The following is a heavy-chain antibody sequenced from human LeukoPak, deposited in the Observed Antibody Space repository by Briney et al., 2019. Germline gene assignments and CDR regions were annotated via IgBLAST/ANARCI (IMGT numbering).Heavy chain of an antibody. CDR1: GLTFSSYA. CDR2: ISGSGATT. CDR3: TKAKSGYLPGDY. J-gene: IGHJ4*02. Sequence: GGSLRLSCAASGLTFSSYAMSWVRQAPGKGLEWVSVISGSGATTYHADSVKGRFTVSRDNSKNTLYLQMNSLRADDTAVYYCTKAKSGYLPGDYWGQGALVTVSS. D-gene: IGHD5-12*01. V-gene: IGHV3-23*01.